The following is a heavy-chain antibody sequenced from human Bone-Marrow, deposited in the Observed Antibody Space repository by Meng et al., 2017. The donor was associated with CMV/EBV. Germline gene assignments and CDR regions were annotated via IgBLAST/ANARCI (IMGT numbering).Heavy chain of an antibody. Sequence: ASVKVSCKVSGYTLTELSMHWVRQAPGKGLEWMGGFDPEDGETIYAQKFQGRVTMTEDTSTDTAYMELSSLRSEDTAMYYCARSRGYCSSTSCYSDAFDIWGQGKMVNVSS. V-gene: IGHV1-24*01. J-gene: IGHJ3*02. CDR2: FDPEDGET. D-gene: IGHD2-2*01. CDR1: GYTLTELS. CDR3: ARSRGYCSSTSCYSDAFDI.